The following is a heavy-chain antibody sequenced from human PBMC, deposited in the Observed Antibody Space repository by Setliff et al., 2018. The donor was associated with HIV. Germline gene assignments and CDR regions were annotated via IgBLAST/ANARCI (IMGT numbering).Heavy chain of an antibody. J-gene: IGHJ4*02. CDR3: ARDPLVGAPDYFDY. CDR2: IKQDGSEK. V-gene: IGHV3-7*01. D-gene: IGHD1-26*01. Sequence: PGGSLRLSCAASGFTFSSYWMSWVRQAPGKGLEWVANIKQDGSEKSYVDSVKGRFTISRDNAKNSLYLQMYSLRAEDTAMYYCARDPLVGAPDYFDYWGQGTLVTVSS. CDR1: GFTFSSYW.